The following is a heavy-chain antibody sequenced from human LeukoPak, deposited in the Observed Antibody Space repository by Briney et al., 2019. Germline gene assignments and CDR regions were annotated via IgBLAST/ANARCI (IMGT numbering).Heavy chain of an antibody. D-gene: IGHD6-25*01. CDR3: ARVVGSDEAEGD. J-gene: IGHJ4*02. CDR2: ISSSSSYI. V-gene: IGHV3-21*01. CDR1: GFTFSSYS. Sequence: PGGSLRLSCAAPGFTFSSYSMNWVRQAPGKGLEWVSSISSSSSYIYYADSVKGRFTISRDNAKNSLYLQMNSLRAEDTAVYYCARVVGSDEAEGDWGQGTLVTVSS.